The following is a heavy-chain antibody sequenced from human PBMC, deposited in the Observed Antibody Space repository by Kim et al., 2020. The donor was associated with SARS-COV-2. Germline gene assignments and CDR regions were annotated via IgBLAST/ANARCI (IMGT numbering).Heavy chain of an antibody. Sequence: RSKYYAGYVQGRFTISRANSKNVLYLRMNSVRGEDTAVYYWAKESNAFDSWGRGTMVTVSS. J-gene: IGHJ3*02. CDR3: AKESNAFDS. CDR2: RSK. V-gene: IGHV3-30*02.